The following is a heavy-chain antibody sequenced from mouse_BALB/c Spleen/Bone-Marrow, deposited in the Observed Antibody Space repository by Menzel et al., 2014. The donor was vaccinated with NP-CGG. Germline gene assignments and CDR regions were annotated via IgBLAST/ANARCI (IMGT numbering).Heavy chain of an antibody. D-gene: IGHD2-4*01. J-gene: IGHJ4*01. CDR1: GFSLTGYG. CDR3: ARGEDYDDYYAMDY. CDR2: IWGDGST. Sequence: VMLVESGPGLVAPSQSLSITCTVSGFSLTGYGVNWVRQPPGMGLEWLGMIWGDGSTDYNSALKSRLSISKDNSKSQVFLKMNSLQTDDTARYYCARGEDYDDYYAMDYWGQGTSVTVSS. V-gene: IGHV2-6-7*01.